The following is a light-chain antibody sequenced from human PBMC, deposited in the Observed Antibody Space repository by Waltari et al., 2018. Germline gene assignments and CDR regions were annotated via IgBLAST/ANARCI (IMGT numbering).Light chain of an antibody. CDR2: RSD. V-gene: IGLV1-44*01. CDR3: AAWDDSLKAWL. CDR1: HSNIGRSI. Sequence: QSVLTQPPSVSATPGQTVTISCSGSHSNIGRSIVNWYRQIRGTAPKLLMYRSDHRPTGVPGLVSASKSGTSASRVIENLRSDDEAYYFCAAWDDSLKAWLFGGGTKVTVL. J-gene: IGLJ3*02.